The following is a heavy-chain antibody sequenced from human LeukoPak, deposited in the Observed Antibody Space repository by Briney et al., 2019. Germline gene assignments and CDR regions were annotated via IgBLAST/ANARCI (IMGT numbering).Heavy chain of an antibody. Sequence: PSETLSLTCTVSGGSISSHYWGWIRQPPGKGLEWIGYIYDSGSTNYNPSLKSRVTISVDTSKNQFSLKLSSVTAADTAVYYCATGGDRVLFDHWGQGTLVTVSS. CDR1: GGSISSHY. V-gene: IGHV4-59*11. J-gene: IGHJ4*02. CDR2: IYDSGST. D-gene: IGHD3-16*01. CDR3: ATGGDRVLFDH.